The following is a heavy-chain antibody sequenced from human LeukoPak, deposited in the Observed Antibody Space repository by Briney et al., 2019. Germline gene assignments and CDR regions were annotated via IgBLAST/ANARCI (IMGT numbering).Heavy chain of an antibody. CDR3: ARSGYDYDYYYYYMDV. J-gene: IGHJ6*03. D-gene: IGHD5-12*01. Sequence: KPGESLKISCKGSGYSFTSYWIGWVLQMPGKGLEWMGIIYPGDSDTRYGPSFQGQVTISADKSISTAYLQWSSLKASDTAMYYCARSGYDYDYYYYYMDVWGKGTTVTVSS. V-gene: IGHV5-51*01. CDR2: IYPGDSDT. CDR1: GYSFTSYW.